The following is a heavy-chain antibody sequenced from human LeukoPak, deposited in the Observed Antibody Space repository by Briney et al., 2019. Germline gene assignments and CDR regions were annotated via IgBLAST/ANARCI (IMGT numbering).Heavy chain of an antibody. V-gene: IGHV1-18*01. CDR1: GYSFSSYR. CDR2: ISAHSGNT. J-gene: IGHJ4*02. D-gene: IGHD4-17*01. CDR3: AREDYGDYPFDY. Sequence: ASVKVSCKASGYSFSSYRINWVRQAPGQGLEWMGWISAHSGNTNYAQKLQGRVTMTTDTSTSTDYMELRSLRPDDTAVYYCAREDYGDYPFDYWGQGTLVTVSS.